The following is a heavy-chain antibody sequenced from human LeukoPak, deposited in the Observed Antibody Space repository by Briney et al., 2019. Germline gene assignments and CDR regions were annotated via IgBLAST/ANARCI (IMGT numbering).Heavy chain of an antibody. V-gene: IGHV3-11*01. D-gene: IGHD2-15*01. J-gene: IGHJ5*02. Sequence: PGGSLRLSCAASGFTFSDYYMSWIRQAPGKGLEWVSYISSSGSTIYYADSVKGRFTISRDNAKNSLYLQMNSLRAEDTAVYYCAPYCSGGSCYSYNWFDPWGQGTLVTVSS. CDR3: APYCSGGSCYSYNWFDP. CDR2: ISSSGSTI. CDR1: GFTFSDYY.